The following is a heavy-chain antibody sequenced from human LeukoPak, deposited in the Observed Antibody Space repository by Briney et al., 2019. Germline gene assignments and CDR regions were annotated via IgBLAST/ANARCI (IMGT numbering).Heavy chain of an antibody. V-gene: IGHV1-46*01. J-gene: IGHJ4*02. CDR1: GYTFTTYY. Sequence: ASVKVSCKASGYTFTTYYMHWVRQAPGQGLEWMGIINCSGGSTIYAQKFQGRVTMTRDTSTRTVYMELSSLRSEDTAVYYCARESSVTAMDIGSYWGQGTLGTVSS. CDR2: INCSGGST. CDR3: ARESSVTAMDIGSY. D-gene: IGHD2-2*03.